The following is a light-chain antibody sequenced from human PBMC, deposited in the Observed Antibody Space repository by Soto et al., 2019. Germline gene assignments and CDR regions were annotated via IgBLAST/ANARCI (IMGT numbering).Light chain of an antibody. J-gene: IGLJ1*01. Sequence: QSALTQPASVSGAPRQSITISCTGTNSEVGSYNLVSWFQQHPGKAPKLVIYEVTKRPSGVSDRFSGSKSGNTASLTISGLQAEDEADYYCFSYAGDSVYVFGTGTKLTVL. CDR2: EVT. V-gene: IGLV2-23*02. CDR3: FSYAGDSVYV. CDR1: NSEVGSYNL.